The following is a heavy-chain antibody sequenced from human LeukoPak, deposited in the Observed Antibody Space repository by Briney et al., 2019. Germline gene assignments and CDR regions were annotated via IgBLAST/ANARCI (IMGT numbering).Heavy chain of an antibody. J-gene: IGHJ5*02. V-gene: IGHV3-30*03. CDR1: GFTFSTYS. D-gene: IGHD3-22*01. CDR3: ARSDYDSSGYDA. CDR2: ISYDGSNK. Sequence: GGSLRLSCAASGFTFSTYSMNWVRQAPGKGLEWVAVISYDGSNKYYADSVKGRFTISRDNSKNTLYLQMNSLRAEDTAVYYCARSDYDSSGYDAWGQGTLVTVSS.